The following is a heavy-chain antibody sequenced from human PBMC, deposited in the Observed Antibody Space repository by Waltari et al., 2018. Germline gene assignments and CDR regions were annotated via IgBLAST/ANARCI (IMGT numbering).Heavy chain of an antibody. V-gene: IGHV3-74*01. Sequence: EVQMVESGGGLVQPGGSLRLSCAASGFTFSSHLMHWVRQGPGKGLVWVAGIDDDGSSTAYADSVKGRVTISRDNAKNILYLEMSSLTAEDTAVYYCGRESTTDWYVDHWGQGTLVTVSS. CDR3: GRESTTDWYVDH. CDR1: GFTFSSHL. D-gene: IGHD3-9*01. CDR2: IDDDGSST. J-gene: IGHJ4*02.